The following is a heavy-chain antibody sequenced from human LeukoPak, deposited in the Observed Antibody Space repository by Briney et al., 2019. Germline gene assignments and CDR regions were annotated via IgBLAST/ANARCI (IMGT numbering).Heavy chain of an antibody. Sequence: SETLSLTCTVSGGSISSGSYYGSWIRQPAGKGLEWIVRIYTSGSTNYNPSLKSRVTISVDTSKNQFSLKLSSVTAADTAVYYCARARITIFGVVLDYWGQGTLVTVSS. CDR1: GGSISSGSYY. J-gene: IGHJ4*02. D-gene: IGHD3-3*01. V-gene: IGHV4-61*02. CDR3: ARARITIFGVVLDY. CDR2: IYTSGST.